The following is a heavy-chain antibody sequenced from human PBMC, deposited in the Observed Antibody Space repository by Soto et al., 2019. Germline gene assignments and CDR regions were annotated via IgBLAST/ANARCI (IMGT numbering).Heavy chain of an antibody. CDR2: IYYSGST. D-gene: IGHD1-26*01. CDR1: DGYIRSRSYY. Sequence: SHTYTVSDGYIRSRSYYWGWIRQPPGKGLEWIGSIYYSGSTYYNPSLKSRVTISVDTSKNQFSLKLSSVTAADTAVYYCARQGLRESWGQGTLVTVPS. V-gene: IGHV4-39*01. J-gene: IGHJ4*02. CDR3: ARQGLRES.